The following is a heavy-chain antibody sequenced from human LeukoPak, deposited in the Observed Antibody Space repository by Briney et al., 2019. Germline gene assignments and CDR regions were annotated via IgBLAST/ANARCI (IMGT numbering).Heavy chain of an antibody. CDR3: AKAGAAAGGGYYYYGMDV. CDR1: GFTFSSYG. Sequence: GRSLRLSCAASGFTFSSYGMHWARQAPGKGLEWVAVISYDGSNKYYADSVKGRFTISRDNSKNTLYLQMNSLRAEDTAVYYCAKAGAAAGGGYYYYGMDVWGQGTTVTVSS. V-gene: IGHV3-30*18. CDR2: ISYDGSNK. D-gene: IGHD6-13*01. J-gene: IGHJ6*02.